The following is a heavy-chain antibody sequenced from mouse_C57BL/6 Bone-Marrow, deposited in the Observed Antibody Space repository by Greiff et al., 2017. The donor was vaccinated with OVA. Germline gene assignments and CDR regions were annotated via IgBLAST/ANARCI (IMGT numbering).Heavy chain of an antibody. J-gene: IGHJ2*01. Sequence: QVQLQQSGPELVKPGASVKISCKASGYTFTDYYINWVKQRPGQGLEWIGWIFPGSGSTYYNEKFKGKATLTVDKSSSTAYMSLSSLTSEDSAVYFCARLLRSIFDYWGQGTTLTVSS. CDR1: GYTFTDYY. V-gene: IGHV1-75*01. CDR3: ARLLRSIFDY. D-gene: IGHD1-1*01. CDR2: IFPGSGST.